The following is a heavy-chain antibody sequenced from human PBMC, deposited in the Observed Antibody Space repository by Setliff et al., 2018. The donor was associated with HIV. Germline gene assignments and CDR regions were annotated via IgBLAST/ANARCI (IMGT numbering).Heavy chain of an antibody. Sequence: SVKVSCKASGGTFSSYGIGWVRQAPGQGLEWMGAIIPMFGTGFYAQKFQGRVTITTDESRTTSYMELSSLRFEDTAVYFCARVAHSSSYHYYGMDVWG. CDR3: ARVAHSSSYHYYGMDV. J-gene: IGHJ6*01. CDR1: GGTFSSYG. CDR2: IIPMFGTG. D-gene: IGHD6-19*01. V-gene: IGHV1-69*05.